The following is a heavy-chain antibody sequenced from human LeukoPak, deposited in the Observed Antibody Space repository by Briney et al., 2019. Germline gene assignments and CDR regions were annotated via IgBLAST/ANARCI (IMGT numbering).Heavy chain of an antibody. V-gene: IGHV5-10-1*01. CDR2: IDPSDSYT. CDR3: ARHMGEQQLVQVYFDY. J-gene: IGHJ4*02. D-gene: IGHD6-13*01. Sequence: GESLKISCKGSGYSFTSYWISWVRQMPGKGLEWMGRIDPSDSYTHYRPSFQGHVTISADKSISTAYLQWSSLKASDTAMYYCARHMGEQQLVQVYFDYWGQGTLVTVSS. CDR1: GYSFTSYW.